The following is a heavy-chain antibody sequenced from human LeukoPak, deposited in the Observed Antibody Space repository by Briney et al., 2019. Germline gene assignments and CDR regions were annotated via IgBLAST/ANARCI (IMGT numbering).Heavy chain of an antibody. Sequence: GGSLRLSCAASGFTFSSYAMHWVRQAPGKGLEWVAVISYDGSNKYYADSVKGRFTISRDNSKNTLYLQMNSLRAEDTAVYYCARDIGGDGYNFNYWGQGTLVTVSS. D-gene: IGHD5-24*01. CDR2: ISYDGSNK. CDR3: ARDIGGDGYNFNY. J-gene: IGHJ4*02. CDR1: GFTFSSYA. V-gene: IGHV3-30-3*01.